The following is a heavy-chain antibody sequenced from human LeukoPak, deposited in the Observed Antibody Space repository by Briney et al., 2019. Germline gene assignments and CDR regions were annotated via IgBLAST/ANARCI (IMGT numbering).Heavy chain of an antibody. CDR2: IYYSGST. V-gene: IGHV4-39*01. D-gene: IGHD4-11*01. CDR1: GGSISSSSYY. CDR3: ARHTPGNSNYHLSSFDP. J-gene: IGHJ5*02. Sequence: SETLSLTCTVSGGSISSSSYYWGWIRQPPGRGLEWIVRIYYSGSTYYNPSLKSRVTISVDTSKNQSSLKLSSVTAADTAVYYCARHTPGNSNYHLSSFDPWGQGTLVTVSS.